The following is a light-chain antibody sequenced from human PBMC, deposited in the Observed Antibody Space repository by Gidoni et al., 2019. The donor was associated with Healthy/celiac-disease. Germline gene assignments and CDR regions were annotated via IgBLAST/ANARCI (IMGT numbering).Light chain of an antibody. J-gene: IGKJ1*01. CDR3: QQYYSTWT. CDR2: WAS. CDR1: QSVLYSSNNKNY. V-gene: IGKV4-1*01. Sequence: DIVMTQSPDSLAVSLGERATINCKSSQSVLYSSNNKNYLAWYQQKPGQPPKLLIYWASTRESGVSDRCSGSGSGTDFTLTISSLQAEDVAVYYCQQYYSTWTFXQXTKVEIK.